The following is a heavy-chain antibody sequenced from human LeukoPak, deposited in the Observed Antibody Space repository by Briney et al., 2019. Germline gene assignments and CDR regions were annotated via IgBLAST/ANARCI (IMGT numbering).Heavy chain of an antibody. CDR1: GGSFSSYY. CDR3: ARGVRGSMVRGVIIRWFDP. Sequence: SETLSLTCAVYGGSFSSYYWSWIRQPPGKGLERVGEINHSGSTNYNPSLKSRVTISVDTSKNQFSLKLSSVTAADTAVYYCARGVRGSMVRGVIIRWFDPWGQGTLVTVSS. CDR2: INHSGST. J-gene: IGHJ5*02. D-gene: IGHD3-10*01. V-gene: IGHV4-34*01.